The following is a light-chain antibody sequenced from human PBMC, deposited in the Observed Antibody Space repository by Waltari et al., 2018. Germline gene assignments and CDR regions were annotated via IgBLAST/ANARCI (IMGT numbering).Light chain of an antibody. J-gene: IGKJ1*01. CDR2: WAP. CDR3: QQYLSTPPT. V-gene: IGKV4-1*01. Sequence: DIVMTQSPDSLAVSLGERATINCKSSQSVLYSSNNKNYLAWYQQKPGQPPKLLIYWAPTRESGVPDRFSGSGSGTDFTLTISSLQAEDVAVYYCQQYLSTPPTFGQGTKVEIK. CDR1: QSVLYSSNNKNY.